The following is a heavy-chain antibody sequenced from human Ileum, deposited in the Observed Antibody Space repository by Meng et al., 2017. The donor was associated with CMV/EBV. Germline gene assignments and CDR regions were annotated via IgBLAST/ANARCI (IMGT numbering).Heavy chain of an antibody. J-gene: IGHJ4*02. V-gene: IGHV3-23*01. CDR2: SFVGGGGA. Sequence: GESLKISCAVSGFTFSNFVMMWVRQAPGQRLERVSVSFVGGGGASYADSVRGRFTISRDTSKNTLYLYMNNLRVDDTAVYYCAKADCGRSGCKLIDYWGRGTLVTVSS. CDR3: AKADCGRSGCKLIDY. D-gene: IGHD6-19*01. CDR1: GFTFSNFV.